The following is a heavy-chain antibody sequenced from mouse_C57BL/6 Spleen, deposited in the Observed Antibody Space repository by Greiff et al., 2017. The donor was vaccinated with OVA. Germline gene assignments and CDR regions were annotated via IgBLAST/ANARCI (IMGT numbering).Heavy chain of an antibody. D-gene: IGHD2-4*01. V-gene: IGHV1-15*01. J-gene: IGHJ4*01. CDR1: GYTFTDYE. CDR3: TSRYDYDGYYAMDY. CDR2: IDPETGGT. Sequence: QVQLKQSGAELVRPGASVTLSCKASGYTFTDYEMHWVKQTPVHGLEWIGAIDPETGGTAYNQKFKGKAILTADKSSSTAYMELRSLTSEDSAVYYCTSRYDYDGYYAMDYWGQGTSVTVSS.